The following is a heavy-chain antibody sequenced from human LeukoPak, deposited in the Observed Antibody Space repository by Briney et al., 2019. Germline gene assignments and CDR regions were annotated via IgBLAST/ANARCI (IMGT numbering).Heavy chain of an antibody. Sequence: SQTLSLTCAISGDSVSGNSVAWNWIRQSPSRGLEWLGRAYYRSNWYYDYAVSLQGRITINPDTSKNQFSLHLNSVTAADTAVYYCARPLGYCSDSRCPQSWFDPWGQGTLVTVSS. CDR3: ARPLGYCSDSRCPQSWFDP. CDR1: GDSVSGNSVA. D-gene: IGHD2-15*01. CDR2: AYYRSNWYY. V-gene: IGHV6-1*01. J-gene: IGHJ5*02.